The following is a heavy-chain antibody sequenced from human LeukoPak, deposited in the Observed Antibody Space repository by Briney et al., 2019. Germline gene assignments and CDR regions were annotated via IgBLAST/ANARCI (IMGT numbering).Heavy chain of an antibody. V-gene: IGHV1-46*01. J-gene: IGHJ3*02. Sequence: ASVKVSCKASGYTFTSYYMHWVRQAPGQGLEWMGIINPSGGSTSYAQKFQGRITMTRDTSTSTVYMELSSLRSEDTAVYYCARSIAAAGTAVAFDIWGQGTMVTVSS. CDR3: ARSIAAAGTAVAFDI. CDR2: INPSGGST. D-gene: IGHD6-13*01. CDR1: GYTFTSYY.